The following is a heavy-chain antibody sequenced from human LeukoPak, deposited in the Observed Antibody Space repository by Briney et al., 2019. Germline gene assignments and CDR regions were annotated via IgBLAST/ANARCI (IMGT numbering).Heavy chain of an antibody. V-gene: IGHV3-23*01. CDR1: GFIFSSYA. CDR3: AKHATAGRASSWYFFDY. CDR2: ISGSAASI. D-gene: IGHD2-2*01. J-gene: IGHJ4*02. Sequence: PGGSLRLSCAGSGFIFSSYAIIWVRQAPGKGLQWVSGISGSAASIYYADSVNGRFTVSRDNSKNTVYLQMDSLRAEDTAVYFCAKHATAGRASSWYFFDYWGQGTLVTVS.